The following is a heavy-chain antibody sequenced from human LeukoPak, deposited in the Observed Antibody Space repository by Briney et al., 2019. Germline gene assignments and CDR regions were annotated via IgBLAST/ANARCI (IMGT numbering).Heavy chain of an antibody. D-gene: IGHD2-15*01. CDR1: GGSISSYY. V-gene: IGHV4-59*01. J-gene: IGHJ3*02. Sequence: SETLSLTCTVSGGSISSYYWTWIRQPPGKGLEGIGYIPYCGSTNYNPSLKSRVTISVDTSKTQFSLKLSCVTAADTAVYYCARDHRYCSGSSCYSDAFDIWGQGTVVTVSS. CDR3: ARDHRYCSGSSCYSDAFDI. CDR2: IPYCGST.